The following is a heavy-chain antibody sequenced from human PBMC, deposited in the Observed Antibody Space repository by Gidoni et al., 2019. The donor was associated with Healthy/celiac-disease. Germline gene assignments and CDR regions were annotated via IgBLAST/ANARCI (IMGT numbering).Heavy chain of an antibody. CDR3: AKYYYDSSGYYFDAFDI. CDR2: ISGSGGST. V-gene: IGHV3-23*01. D-gene: IGHD3-22*01. Sequence: EVQLLESGGGLVQPGGSLRLSCAASGFTFSSYAMSWVRQAPGKGLEWVSAISGSGGSTYYADSVKGRFTISRDNSKNTLYLQMNSLRAEDTAVYYCAKYYYDSSGYYFDAFDIWGQGTMVTVSS. J-gene: IGHJ3*02. CDR1: GFTFSSYA.